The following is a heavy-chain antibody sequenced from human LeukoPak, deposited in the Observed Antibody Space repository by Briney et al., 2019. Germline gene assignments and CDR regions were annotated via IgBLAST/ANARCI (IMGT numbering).Heavy chain of an antibody. J-gene: IGHJ6*02. CDR1: GGSFSAYY. V-gene: IGHV4-34*01. CDR2: INHSGST. D-gene: IGHD1-26*01. Sequence: PSETLSLTCAGYGGSFSAYYWSWIRQPPGKGLEWIGEINHSGSTNYNPSLKSRVTISVDTSKNQFSLKLSSVTAADTAVYYCARGQYSGSYRWPYYYYGMDVWGQGTTVTVSS. CDR3: ARGQYSGSYRWPYYYYGMDV.